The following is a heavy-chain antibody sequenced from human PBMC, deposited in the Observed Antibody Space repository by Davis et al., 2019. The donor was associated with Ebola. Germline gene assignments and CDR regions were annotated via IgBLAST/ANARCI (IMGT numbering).Heavy chain of an antibody. Sequence: MPSETLSLTCTVSGASISVNDYYWGWIRQPPGKGLEWIGTIYYSGSTYYNPSLKSRVTISVDTSKNQFSLKLTSVTAVDTAVYYCARMSPARDWFDPWGQGTLVTVSS. CDR2: IYYSGST. V-gene: IGHV4-39*07. CDR3: ARMSPARDWFDP. J-gene: IGHJ5*02. CDR1: GASISVNDYY.